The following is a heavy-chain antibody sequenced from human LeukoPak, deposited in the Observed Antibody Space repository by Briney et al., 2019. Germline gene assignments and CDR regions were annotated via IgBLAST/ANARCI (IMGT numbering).Heavy chain of an antibody. J-gene: IGHJ5*02. CDR3: ARVLKGYCSSTSCYAWFDP. CDR2: IYYSGST. D-gene: IGHD2-2*01. Sequence: SETLSLTCTVSGGSISSGGYYWSWIRQHPGKGLEWIGYIYYSGSTYYNPSLKSRVTISVDTSKNQFSLKLSSVTAADTAVYYCARVLKGYCSSTSCYAWFDPWGQGTLVTVSS. CDR1: GGSISSGGYY. V-gene: IGHV4-31*03.